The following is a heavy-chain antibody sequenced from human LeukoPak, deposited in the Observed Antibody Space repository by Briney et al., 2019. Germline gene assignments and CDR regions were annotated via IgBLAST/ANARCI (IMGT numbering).Heavy chain of an antibody. D-gene: IGHD3-3*01. Sequence: ASVKVSCKASGYTFTGYYMHCVRQAPGQGLEWMGWINPNSGGTNYAQKFQGRVTMTRDTSISTAYMELSRLRSDDTAVYYCARGITIFGVVITYYFDYWGQGTLVTVSS. CDR2: INPNSGGT. CDR1: GYTFTGYY. J-gene: IGHJ4*02. V-gene: IGHV1-2*02. CDR3: ARGITIFGVVITYYFDY.